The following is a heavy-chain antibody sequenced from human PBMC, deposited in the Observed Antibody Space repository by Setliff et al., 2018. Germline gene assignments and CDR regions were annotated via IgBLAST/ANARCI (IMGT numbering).Heavy chain of an antibody. CDR2: MNPNNGNT. CDR1: GYTFINYE. V-gene: IGHV1-8*02. D-gene: IGHD2-21*02. Sequence: ASVKVSCKASGYTFINYEINWVRQATGQGLEWMGGMNPNNGNTGYAQKFQGRVTMTRNTSISTAYMELSSLRSEDTAVYYCARVGAGRYGGDGDYWGQGTLVTVSS. CDR3: ARVGAGRYGGDGDY. J-gene: IGHJ4*02.